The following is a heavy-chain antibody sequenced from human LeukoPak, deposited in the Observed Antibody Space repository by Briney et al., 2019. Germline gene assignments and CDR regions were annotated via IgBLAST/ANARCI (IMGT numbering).Heavy chain of an antibody. CDR2: ISAYNGKT. Sequence: ASVKVSCKASGFTFSSYGISWVRQAPGQGLEWMGWISAYNGKTNYAQKFQGRGTMTTDTSTSTAYMDLRSLRSDDTAGYYCARGGALTSFDSCGQGTLITVSS. CDR3: ARGGALTSFDS. J-gene: IGHJ4*02. V-gene: IGHV1-18*01. CDR1: GFTFSSYG. D-gene: IGHD1-26*01.